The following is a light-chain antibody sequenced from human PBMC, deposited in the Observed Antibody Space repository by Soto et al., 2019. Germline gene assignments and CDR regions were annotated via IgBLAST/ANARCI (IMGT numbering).Light chain of an antibody. CDR1: RSNIGNNA. J-gene: IGLJ3*02. Sequence: QSVLTQTPSASGTPGQTVTISCSGSRSNIGNNAVSWYQQFPGTAPKLLIYNNNQRPSGVPDRFSGSKSGTSASLAISGLQSEAEADEYCATWDDSLNARGVFGGGTKVTVL. V-gene: IGLV1-44*01. CDR3: ATWDDSLNARGV. CDR2: NNN.